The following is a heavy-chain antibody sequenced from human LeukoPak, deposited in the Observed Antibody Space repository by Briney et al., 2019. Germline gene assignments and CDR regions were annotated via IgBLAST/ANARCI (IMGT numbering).Heavy chain of an antibody. J-gene: IGHJ4*02. V-gene: IGHV4-4*07. Sequence: PSETLSLTCTVSGASISNYYWSWIRQPAGKGLEWIGRVYSSGSTNYNPSLKSRVTMSVDTSKNQFSLKLSSVTAADTAVYYCARDPGVQSIAAAGWFFDYWGQGTLVTVSS. CDR2: VYSSGST. CDR1: GASISNYY. CDR3: ARDPGVQSIAAAGWFFDY. D-gene: IGHD6-13*01.